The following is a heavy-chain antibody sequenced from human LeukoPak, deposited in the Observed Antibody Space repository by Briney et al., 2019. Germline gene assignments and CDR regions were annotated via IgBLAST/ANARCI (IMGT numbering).Heavy chain of an antibody. D-gene: IGHD1-26*01. Sequence: FXDYAXXWVRXXPXXGLXXXXXXXXNSGSIVYAESVKGRFTISRDNAKNSLYLQMNSLRAEDTALYYCAKDGGGSPHYYYYYGMDVWGQGTTVTVSS. CDR1: FXDYA. CDR2: XXXNSGSI. V-gene: IGHV3-9*01. J-gene: IGHJ6*02. CDR3: AKDGGGSPHYYYYYGMDV.